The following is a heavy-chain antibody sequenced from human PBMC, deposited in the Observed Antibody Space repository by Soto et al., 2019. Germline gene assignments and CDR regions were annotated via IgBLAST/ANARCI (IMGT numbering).Heavy chain of an antibody. Sequence: GGSLRLSCAASGLTFSSYSMNWVRQAPGKGLEWVSYISSSSSTIYYADSVKGRFTISRDNAKNSLYLQMNSLRAEDTAVYYCARDPTPAQTAAGPFDYWGQGTLVTVSS. D-gene: IGHD6-13*01. CDR3: ARDPTPAQTAAGPFDY. CDR1: GLTFSSYS. CDR2: ISSSSSTI. V-gene: IGHV3-48*01. J-gene: IGHJ4*02.